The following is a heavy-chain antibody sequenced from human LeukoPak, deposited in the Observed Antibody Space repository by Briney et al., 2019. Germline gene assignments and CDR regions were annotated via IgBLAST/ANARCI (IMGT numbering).Heavy chain of an antibody. D-gene: IGHD1-7*01. V-gene: IGHV3-30-3*01. Sequence: GGSLRLSCAASRFTFTSYAMHWVRQAPGKGLEWVAGVSYDGSNKYYADSVKGRFTISRDNSKNTLYVQMNSLRAEDTAVYYCARENYMGAFDIWGPGTLVTVSS. CDR2: VSYDGSNK. CDR3: ARENYMGAFDI. CDR1: RFTFTSYA. J-gene: IGHJ3*02.